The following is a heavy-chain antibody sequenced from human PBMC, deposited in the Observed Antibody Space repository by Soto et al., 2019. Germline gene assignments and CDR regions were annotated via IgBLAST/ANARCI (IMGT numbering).Heavy chain of an antibody. J-gene: IGHJ3*02. D-gene: IGHD1-20*01. CDR1: GGSFSGYY. CDR3: ASQSITGTGAAADAFDI. V-gene: IGHV4-34*01. CDR2: INHSGST. Sequence: LSLTCAVYGGSFSGYYWSWIRQPPGKGLEWIGEINHSGSTNYNPSLKSRVTISVDTSKNQFSLKLSSVTAADTALYYCASQSITGTGAAADAFDIWGQGTMVTVSS.